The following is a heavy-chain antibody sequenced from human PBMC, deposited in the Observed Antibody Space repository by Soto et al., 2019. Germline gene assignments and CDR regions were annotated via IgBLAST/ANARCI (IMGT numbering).Heavy chain of an antibody. CDR1: GYTLTSYA. Sequence: ASVKVSCKTSGYTLTSYAMHWVRQAPGQGLEWMGWINAGDGDTKYSQKFQGRVTITRDTFANTAYMEVSSLRSEDTAIYYCARETQPPRLYFHYYGADVWGQGTTVTVSS. V-gene: IGHV1-3*01. D-gene: IGHD3-16*01. CDR2: INAGDGDT. J-gene: IGHJ6*02. CDR3: ARETQPPRLYFHYYGADV.